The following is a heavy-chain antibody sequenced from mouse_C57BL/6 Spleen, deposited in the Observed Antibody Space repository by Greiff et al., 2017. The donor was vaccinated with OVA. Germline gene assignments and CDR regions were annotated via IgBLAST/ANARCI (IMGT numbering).Heavy chain of an antibody. V-gene: IGHV5-9-1*02. D-gene: IGHD3-2*02. CDR3: TREGGTAQGRRFAY. Sequence: EVMLVESGAGLVKPGGSLKLSCAASGFTFSSYAMSWVRQTPEKRLEWVAYISSGGDYIYYADTVKGRFTISRDNARNTLYLQMSSLKSEDTAMYYCTREGGTAQGRRFAYWGQGTLVTVSA. CDR2: ISSGGDYI. CDR1: GFTFSSYA. J-gene: IGHJ3*01.